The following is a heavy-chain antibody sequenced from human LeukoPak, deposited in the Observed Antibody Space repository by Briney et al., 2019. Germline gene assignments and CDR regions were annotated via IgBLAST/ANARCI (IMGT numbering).Heavy chain of an antibody. Sequence: SETLSLTCAVSGDSITSYYWSWIRQPPGKGLEWIGYISYSGSTIYNPSLKSRVTISVDTSKNQFSLKLSSVTAADTAVYYCASPYGGHDAFDIWGQGTVVTVSS. CDR1: GDSITSYY. CDR3: ASPYGGHDAFDI. D-gene: IGHD3-16*01. J-gene: IGHJ3*02. CDR2: ISYSGST. V-gene: IGHV4-59*12.